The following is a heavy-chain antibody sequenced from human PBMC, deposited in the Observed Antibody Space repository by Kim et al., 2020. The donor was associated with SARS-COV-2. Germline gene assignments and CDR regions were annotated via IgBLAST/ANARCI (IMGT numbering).Heavy chain of an antibody. Sequence: SETLSLTCSLSGDSISNYYWTWIRQPPGKGLEWIGYIYNRGSSTSYNPSVTSRVTISVDTSKNQFSLSLNSVTAADTAVYYCAKWSRVVSTGSVAHAFY. J-gene: IGHJ3*02. D-gene: IGHD2-8*02. CDR1: GDSISNYY. CDR3: AKWSRVVSTGSVAHAFY. CDR2: IYNRGSST. V-gene: IGHV4-59*08.